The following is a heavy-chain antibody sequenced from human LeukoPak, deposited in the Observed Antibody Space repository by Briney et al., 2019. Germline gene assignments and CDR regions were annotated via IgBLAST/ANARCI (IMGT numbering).Heavy chain of an antibody. CDR3: ARERPANSITMVRGVGSWFDP. J-gene: IGHJ5*02. Sequence: SETLSLTCTVSGGSISSYYWSWIRQPPGKGLEWIGYIYYSGSTNYNPSLKSRVTISVDTSTSTAYMELSRLRSDDTAVYYCARERPANSITMVRGVGSWFDPWGQGTLVTVSS. D-gene: IGHD3-10*01. CDR2: IYYSGST. CDR1: GGSISSYY. V-gene: IGHV4-59*01.